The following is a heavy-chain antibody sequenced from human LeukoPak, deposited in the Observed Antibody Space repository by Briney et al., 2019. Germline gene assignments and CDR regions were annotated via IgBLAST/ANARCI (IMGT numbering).Heavy chain of an antibody. Sequence: SETLSLTCTVSGGSISSSSYYWGWIRQPPGKGLEWIGSIYYSGSTYYNPSLKSRVTISVDTSKNQFSLKLSSVTAADTAVYYCARITRGYCSSTSCSTDWFDPWGQGTLVTVSS. CDR1: GGSISSSSYY. CDR2: IYYSGST. CDR3: ARITRGYCSSTSCSTDWFDP. V-gene: IGHV4-39*01. J-gene: IGHJ5*02. D-gene: IGHD2-2*02.